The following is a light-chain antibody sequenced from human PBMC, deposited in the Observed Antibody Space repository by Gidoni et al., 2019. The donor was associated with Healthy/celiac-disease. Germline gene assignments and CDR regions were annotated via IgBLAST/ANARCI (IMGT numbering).Light chain of an antibody. Sequence: EIVLTQSLATLSLSPGERATLSCRASQNINNYLAWYQQKPGQAPRLLIYDASNRATGIPARFSGSGSGTDFTLTISSLEPEDFAVYYCQQRSNWPPSLTFGGGTKVEIK. J-gene: IGKJ4*01. CDR3: QQRSNWPPSLT. CDR1: QNINNY. CDR2: DAS. V-gene: IGKV3-11*01.